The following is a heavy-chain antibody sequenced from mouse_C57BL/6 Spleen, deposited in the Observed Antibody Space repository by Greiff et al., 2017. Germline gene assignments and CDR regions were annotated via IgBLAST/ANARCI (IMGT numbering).Heavy chain of an antibody. V-gene: IGHV1-61*01. J-gene: IGHJ4*01. CDR2: IYPSDSDT. CDR1: GYTFTSYW. D-gene: IGHD2-4*01. CDR3: AREWDYDPYAMDY. Sequence: VQLQQSGAELVRPGSSVKLSCKASGYTFTSYWMDWVKQRPGQGLEWIGNIYPSDSDTNYNQKFKDKATLTVAKSSSTAYMQLRSLTSEVSAVYDCAREWDYDPYAMDYWGQGTSVTVSS.